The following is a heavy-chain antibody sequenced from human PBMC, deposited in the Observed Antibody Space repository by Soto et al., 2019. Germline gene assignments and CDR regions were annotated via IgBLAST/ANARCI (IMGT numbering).Heavy chain of an antibody. CDR2: ISYDGSNK. Sequence: GGSLRLSCAASGFTFSSYAMHWVRQAPGKGLEWVAVISYDGSNKYYADSVKGRFTISRDNSKNTLYLQMNSLRAEDTAVYYCARDPVAYCGGDCRTFDSWGQGTLVTVSS. V-gene: IGHV3-30-3*01. CDR1: GFTFSSYA. D-gene: IGHD2-21*02. J-gene: IGHJ4*02. CDR3: ARDPVAYCGGDCRTFDS.